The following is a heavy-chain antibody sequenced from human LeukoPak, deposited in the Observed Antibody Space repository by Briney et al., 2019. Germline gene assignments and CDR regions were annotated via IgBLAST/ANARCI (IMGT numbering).Heavy chain of an antibody. V-gene: IGHV1-18*01. CDR3: ARDGNRYYYDSSGYYPLDY. J-gene: IGHJ4*02. CDR2: ISAYNGNT. CDR1: GYTFTSYG. D-gene: IGHD3-22*01. Sequence: ASVKVSCKASGYTFTSYGINWVRQAPGQGLEWMGWISAYNGNTNYAQKLQGRVTMTTDTSTSTAYMELRSLRSDDTAVYYCARDGNRYYYDSSGYYPLDYWGQGTLVTVSS.